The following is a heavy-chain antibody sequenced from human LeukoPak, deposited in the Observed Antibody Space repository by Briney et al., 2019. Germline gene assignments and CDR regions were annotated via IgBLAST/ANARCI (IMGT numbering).Heavy chain of an antibody. CDR1: GDSVSSNSAA. V-gene: IGHV6-1*01. CDR2: TYYRSKWYN. J-gene: IGHJ6*02. D-gene: IGHD6-13*01. CDR3: ARDRGSSSWSPYHHYYYYGMDV. Sequence: TSQTLSLTCAISGDSVSSNSAAWNWIRQSPSRGLEWLGRTYYRSKWYNDYAVSVKSRITINPDTSKNQFSLQLNSVTPEDTAVYYCARDRGSSSWSPYHHYYYYGMDVWGQGTTVTVSS.